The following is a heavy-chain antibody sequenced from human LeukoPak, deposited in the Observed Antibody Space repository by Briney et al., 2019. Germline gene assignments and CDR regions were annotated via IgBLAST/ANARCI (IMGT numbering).Heavy chain of an antibody. CDR1: GGTFSSYA. CDR2: IILIFGTA. CDR3: ARDSNSWATSGYFDY. D-gene: IGHD5-12*01. J-gene: IGHJ4*02. V-gene: IGHV1-69*13. Sequence: SVKVSCKASGGTFSSYAISWVRQAPGQGLEWVGGIILIFGTANYAQKFQGRVTITADESTSTAYMELSSLRSDDTAVYYCARDSNSWATSGYFDYWGQGTLVTVSS.